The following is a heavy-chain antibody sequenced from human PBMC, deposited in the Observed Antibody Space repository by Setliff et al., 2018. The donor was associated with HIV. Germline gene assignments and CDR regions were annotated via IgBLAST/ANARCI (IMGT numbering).Heavy chain of an antibody. Sequence: GGSLSLSCTASGFTFGDYDMTWFRQAPGRGLEWVGFIRRKTFGGTTEYAASVKGRFTISRDDSKSIAYLQMNSLKTEDTAVYYCTRKTYSSGWNHIDYWGQGTLVTVSS. CDR1: GFTFGDYD. J-gene: IGHJ4*02. D-gene: IGHD6-19*01. V-gene: IGHV3-49*03. CDR2: IRRKTFGGTT. CDR3: TRKTYSSGWNHIDY.